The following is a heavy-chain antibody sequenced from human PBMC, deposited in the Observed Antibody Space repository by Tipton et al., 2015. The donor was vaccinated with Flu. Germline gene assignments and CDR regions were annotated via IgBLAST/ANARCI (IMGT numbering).Heavy chain of an antibody. J-gene: IGHJ4*02. Sequence: LTCTVSGGSISSYYWSWIRQPPGKGLEWIGYIYYSGSTNYNPSLKSRVTISVDTSKNQFSLKLSSVAAADTAVYYCARGDCSSTSCLDYWGQGTLVTVSS. CDR1: GGSISSYY. CDR3: ARGDCSSTSCLDY. D-gene: IGHD2-2*01. CDR2: IYYSGST. V-gene: IGHV4-59*01.